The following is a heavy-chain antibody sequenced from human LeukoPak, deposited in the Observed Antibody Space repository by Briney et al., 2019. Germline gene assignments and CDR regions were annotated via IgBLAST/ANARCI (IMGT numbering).Heavy chain of an antibody. Sequence: GESLKISCKGSGYSFTSYWIGWVRQMPGKGLEWMGIIYPGDSDTRYSPSFQGQVTISADKSISTAYLQWSSLKASDTAMYYCARATTYDYGDYVPAYYFDYWGQGTLVTVSS. V-gene: IGHV5-51*01. CDR3: ARATTYDYGDYVPAYYFDY. J-gene: IGHJ4*02. CDR1: GYSFTSYW. D-gene: IGHD4-17*01. CDR2: IYPGDSDT.